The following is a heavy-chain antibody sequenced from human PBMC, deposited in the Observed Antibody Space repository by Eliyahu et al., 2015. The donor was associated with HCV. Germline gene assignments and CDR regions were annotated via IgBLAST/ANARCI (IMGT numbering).Heavy chain of an antibody. Sequence: AAXGFTFSSYWMSWVRQAPGKGLEWVANIKQDGSEKYYVDSVKGRFTISRDNAKNSLYLQMNSLRAEDTAVYYCARGSGMVVYWGQGTLVTVSS. CDR3: ARGSGMVVY. J-gene: IGHJ4*02. CDR1: GFTFSSYW. V-gene: IGHV3-7*01. CDR2: IKQDGSEK. D-gene: IGHD6-19*01.